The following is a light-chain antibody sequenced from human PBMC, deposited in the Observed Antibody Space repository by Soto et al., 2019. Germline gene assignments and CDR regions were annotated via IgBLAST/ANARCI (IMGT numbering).Light chain of an antibody. J-gene: IGKJ2*01. CDR1: QSVSRN. CDR2: DAS. CDR3: QQYNYWPYT. Sequence: EIVMTQSPATLSVSPGERVTLSCRASQSVSRNLAWYQQKPGQVPRLLIYDASSRATGIPARFSGIGSGTYFTLTIGSLQSEYFAVYYCQQYNYWPYTFGQGTKLEIK. V-gene: IGKV3-15*01.